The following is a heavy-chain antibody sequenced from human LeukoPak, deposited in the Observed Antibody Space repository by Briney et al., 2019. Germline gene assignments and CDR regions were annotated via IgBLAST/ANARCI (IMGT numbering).Heavy chain of an antibody. CDR3: AKEIGQWLVLYYFDY. D-gene: IGHD6-19*01. V-gene: IGHV3-23*01. CDR2: TSSSDAGT. CDR1: GFTLSTYA. Sequence: GGSLRLSCAASGFTLSTYAMSWVRQTPGKGLEWVAATSSSDAGTYHADSVRGRFTISRDNSKNTLYLQMNSLRAEDTAVYYCAKEIGQWLVLYYFDYWGQGTLVTVSS. J-gene: IGHJ4*02.